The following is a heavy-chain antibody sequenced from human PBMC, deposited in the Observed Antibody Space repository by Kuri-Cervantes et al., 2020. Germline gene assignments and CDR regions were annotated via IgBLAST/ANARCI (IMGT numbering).Heavy chain of an antibody. J-gene: IGHJ4*02. CDR2: IYYTGST. V-gene: IGHV4-39*01. CDR1: GGSISSSSHY. D-gene: IGHD3-16*01. Sequence: SETLTLTCSVSGGSISSSSHYWGWIRQPPGKGLEWIGIIYYTGSTYYNTSLESRLTISVDTSKSQFSLELSSVTAADTAVYYCARRGYDYPNYFDYWGQGALVTVSS. CDR3: ARRGYDYPNYFDY.